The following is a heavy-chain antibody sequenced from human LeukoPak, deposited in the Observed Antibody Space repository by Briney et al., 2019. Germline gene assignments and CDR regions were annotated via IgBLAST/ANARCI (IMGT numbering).Heavy chain of an antibody. D-gene: IGHD3-10*01. V-gene: IGHV3-30*18. J-gene: IGHJ4*02. CDR1: GFTFSSYG. CDR2: ISYDGSNK. CDR3: AKEWAYYYGSGSPRTFDY. Sequence: PGRSLRLSCAASGFTFSSYGMHWVRQAPGKGLEWVAVISYDGSNKYYADSVKGRFTISRDNSKNTLYLQTNSLRAEDTAVYYCAKEWAYYYGSGSPRTFDYWGQGTLVTVSS.